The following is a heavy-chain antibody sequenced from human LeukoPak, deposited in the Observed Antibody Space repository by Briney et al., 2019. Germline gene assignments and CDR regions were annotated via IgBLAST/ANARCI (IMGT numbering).Heavy chain of an antibody. CDR2: TYYRSKWYN. CDR3: ARGDCSGGSCRTVAFDY. D-gene: IGHD2-15*01. J-gene: IGHJ4*02. CDR1: GDSVSSNSAA. Sequence: LSQTLSLTCAISGDSVSSNSAAWNWIRQFPSRGLEWLGRTYYRSKWYNDYAVSVKSRITINPDTSKNQFSLQLNSVTPEDTAVYYCARGDCSGGSCRTVAFDYWGQGTLVTVSS. V-gene: IGHV6-1*01.